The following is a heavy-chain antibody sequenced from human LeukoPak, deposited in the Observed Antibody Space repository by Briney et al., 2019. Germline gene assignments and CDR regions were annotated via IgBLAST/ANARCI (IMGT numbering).Heavy chain of an antibody. CDR1: GFTFSSYS. D-gene: IGHD6-19*01. J-gene: IGHJ6*02. V-gene: IGHV3-21*01. CDR2: ISSSSSYI. CDR3: ARDPGLYSSGSRATTYYGMDV. Sequence: GGSLRLSCAASGFTFSSYSMNWVRQAPGKGLEWVSAISSSSSYIYYADSVKGRFTISRDNAKNSLYLQMNSLRAEDTAVYYRARDPGLYSSGSRATTYYGMDVWGQGTTVTVSS.